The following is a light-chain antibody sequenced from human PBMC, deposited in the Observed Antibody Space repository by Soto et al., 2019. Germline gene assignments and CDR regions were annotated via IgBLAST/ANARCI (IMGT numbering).Light chain of an antibody. CDR3: QQYGSSPLT. CDR2: VAS. V-gene: IGKV3-20*01. CDR1: QSVSSSY. J-gene: IGKJ1*01. Sequence: EIVLTQSPGTLSLSPGERATLSCRASQSVSSSYLAWYQQKPGQAPRLLIYVASSRATGSPHRFSGSGTGTDFTLTISRLEPDDFAVYYCQQYGSSPLTFGQGTKVEIK.